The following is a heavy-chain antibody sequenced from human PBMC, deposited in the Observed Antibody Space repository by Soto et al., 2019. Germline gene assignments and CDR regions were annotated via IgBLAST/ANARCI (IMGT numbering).Heavy chain of an antibody. J-gene: IGHJ5*02. D-gene: IGHD3-22*01. Sequence: SETLSLTCTVSGGSISRSSYYSGSLRQPPGKGLVWIGSIYYSASTSLIPSLTSRVTLSVDTSKTQFSLKLSSVTVADTAVYYCARDLGYYDSSGYYNWFDPWGQG. CDR3: ARDLGYYDSSGYYNWFDP. V-gene: IGHV4-39*02. CDR1: GGSISRSSYY. CDR2: IYYSAST.